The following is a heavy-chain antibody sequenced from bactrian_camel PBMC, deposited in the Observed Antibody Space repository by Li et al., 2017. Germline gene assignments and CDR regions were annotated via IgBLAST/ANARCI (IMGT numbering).Heavy chain of an antibody. J-gene: IGHJ4*01. Sequence: VQLVESGGDSVQAGGSLRLSCKYSGYRYSRLCVAWFRQAPGKVREAVAAIDSGHSATYADSVEGRFTVSRDNGKNSVYLQMDSLKLEDTAMYYCAADNPSYGDDISWCGIEEYEYNYWGQGTQVTVS. CDR3: AADNPSYGDDISWCGIEEYEYNY. D-gene: IGHD6*01. CDR1: GYRYSRLC. V-gene: IGHV3S53*01. CDR2: IDSGHSA.